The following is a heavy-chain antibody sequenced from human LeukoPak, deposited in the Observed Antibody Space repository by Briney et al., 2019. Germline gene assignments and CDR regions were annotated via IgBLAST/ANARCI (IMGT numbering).Heavy chain of an antibody. CDR2: ISSSSSYI. V-gene: IGHV3-23*01. Sequence: GGSLRLSCVVSGFTFSTYAMSWVRQAPGKGLEWVSSISSSSSYIYYADSVKGRFTISRDNSQNTLNLQMNSLRAEDTAAYYCARAGIAAAGTLGYWGQGTLVTVSS. J-gene: IGHJ4*02. D-gene: IGHD6-13*01. CDR3: ARAGIAAAGTLGY. CDR1: GFTFSTYA.